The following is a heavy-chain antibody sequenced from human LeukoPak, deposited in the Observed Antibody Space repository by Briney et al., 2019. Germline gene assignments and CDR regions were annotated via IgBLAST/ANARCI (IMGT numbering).Heavy chain of an antibody. CDR2: INHSGST. CDR3: ARGHDSSGWYGTLNY. V-gene: IGHV4-34*01. D-gene: IGHD6-19*01. CDR1: GGSFSGYY. Sequence: PSEALSLTCAVYGGSFSGYYWTWIRQPPGKGLEWIGEINHSGSTNYNPSLKSRVTISVDTSKNQFSLKLSSVTAADTAVYYCARGHDSSGWYGTLNYWGQGTLATVSS. J-gene: IGHJ4*02.